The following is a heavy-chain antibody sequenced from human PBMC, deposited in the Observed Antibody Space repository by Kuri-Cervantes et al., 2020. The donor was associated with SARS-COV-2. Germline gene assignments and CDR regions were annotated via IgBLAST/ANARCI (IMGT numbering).Heavy chain of an antibody. V-gene: IGHV3-30-3*01. CDR2: ISYDGSNK. CDR3: ARDWPYYYYMDV. J-gene: IGHJ6*03. Sequence: GGSLRLSCAASGFTFSSYAMHWVRQAPGKGLEWVAVISYDGSNKYYADSVKGRFTISRDNSKNTLYLQMNSLRAEDTAVYYCARDWPYYYYMDVWGKGTTVTVSS. CDR1: GFTFSSYA.